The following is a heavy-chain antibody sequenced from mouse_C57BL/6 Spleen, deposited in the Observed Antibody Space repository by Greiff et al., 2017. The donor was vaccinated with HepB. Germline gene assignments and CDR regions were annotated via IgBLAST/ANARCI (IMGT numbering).Heavy chain of an antibody. CDR1: GYSITSGYY. V-gene: IGHV3-6*01. CDR2: ISYDGSN. Sequence: EVKVEESGPGLVKPSQSLSLTCSVTGYSITSGYYWNWIRQFPGNKLEWMGYISYDGSNNYNPSLKNRISITRDTSKNQFFLKLNSVTTEDTATYYCAREVQAMDYWGQGTSVTVSS. CDR3: AREVQAMDY. J-gene: IGHJ4*01.